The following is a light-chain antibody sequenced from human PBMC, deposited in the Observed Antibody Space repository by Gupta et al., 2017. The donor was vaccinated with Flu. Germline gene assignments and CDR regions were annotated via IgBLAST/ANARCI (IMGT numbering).Light chain of an antibody. CDR1: KLGDKY. CDR3: QAWDSSTAV. Sequence: SSRLPQPITVCVSPGQTASTTCSGDKLGDKYARWYQQKPGQSPVLVIYQDSKRPSGIPERFSGSNSGNTATLTISGTQAMDEADYYCQAWDSSTAVFGGGTKLTVL. CDR2: QDS. J-gene: IGLJ2*01. V-gene: IGLV3-1*01.